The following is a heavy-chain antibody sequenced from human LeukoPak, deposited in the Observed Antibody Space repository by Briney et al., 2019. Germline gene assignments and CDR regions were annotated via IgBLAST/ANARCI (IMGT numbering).Heavy chain of an antibody. CDR1: GGSISSYY. V-gene: IGHV4-59*01. Sequence: PSETLSLTCTVSGGSISSYYWSWIRQPPGKGLEWIGYIYYSGSTNYNPSLKSRVTISVDTSKNQFSLKLSSVTAADTAVYYCARASGDYYYYYYMDVWGKGTTVTVSS. CDR3: ARASGDYYYYYYMDV. D-gene: IGHD2-8*02. J-gene: IGHJ6*03. CDR2: IYYSGST.